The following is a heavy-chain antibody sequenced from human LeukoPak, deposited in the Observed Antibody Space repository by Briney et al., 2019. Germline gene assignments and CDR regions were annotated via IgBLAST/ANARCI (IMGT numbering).Heavy chain of an antibody. CDR3: ARHHDYGDSPINY. CDR2: IYYSGST. CDR1: GGSISSYY. V-gene: IGHV4-59*08. Sequence: PSETLSLTCTVSGGSISSYYWSWVRQPPGKGLEWIGYIYYSGSTNYNPSLKSRVTISVDTSKNQFSLKLSSVTAADTAVYYCARHHDYGDSPINYWGQGTLVTVSS. D-gene: IGHD4-17*01. J-gene: IGHJ4*02.